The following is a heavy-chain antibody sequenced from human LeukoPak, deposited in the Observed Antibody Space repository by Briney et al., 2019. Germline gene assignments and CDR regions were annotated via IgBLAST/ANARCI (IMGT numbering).Heavy chain of an antibody. Sequence: ASVKVSCKASGYTFTSYDINWVRQATGQGLEWMGWMNPNSGNTGYAQKFQGRVTITRNTSISTAYMELSSLRSEDTAVYYCARGIPLSSIAACSPDFDPWGQGTLVTVSS. CDR1: GYTFTSYD. J-gene: IGHJ5*02. V-gene: IGHV1-8*03. CDR2: MNPNSGNT. CDR3: ARGIPLSSIAACSPDFDP. D-gene: IGHD6-6*01.